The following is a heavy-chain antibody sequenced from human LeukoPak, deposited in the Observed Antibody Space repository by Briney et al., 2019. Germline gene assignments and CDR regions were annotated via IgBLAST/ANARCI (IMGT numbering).Heavy chain of an antibody. CDR1: GYTLTELS. Sequence: ASVKVSCKVSGYTLTELSMHWVRQAPGEGLEWMGGFDPEDGETIYAQKFQGRVTMTEDTSTDTAYMELSSLRSEDTAVYYCATVGGYSGYDLGWGQGTLVTVSS. CDR2: FDPEDGET. V-gene: IGHV1-24*01. J-gene: IGHJ4*02. CDR3: ATVGGYSGYDLG. D-gene: IGHD5-12*01.